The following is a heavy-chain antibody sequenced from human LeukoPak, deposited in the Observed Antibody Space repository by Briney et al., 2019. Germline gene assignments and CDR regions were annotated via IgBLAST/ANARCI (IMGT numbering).Heavy chain of an antibody. V-gene: IGHV3-23*01. CDR1: GFTFSNYA. Sequence: PGGSLRLSCAASGFTFSNYAMSWVRQAPGKGLEWVSTISNTGSDTYYADSVKGRFTISRDNAKNTLYLQMNSLRAEDTAVYYCARDKGYGGNSPAFDIWGQGTMVTVSS. CDR3: ARDKGYGGNSPAFDI. J-gene: IGHJ3*02. CDR2: ISNTGSDT. D-gene: IGHD4-23*01.